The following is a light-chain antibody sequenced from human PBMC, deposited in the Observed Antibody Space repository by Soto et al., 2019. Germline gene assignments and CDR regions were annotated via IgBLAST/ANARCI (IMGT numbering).Light chain of an antibody. CDR3: CSYAGSSTSVV. CDR2: EGS. CDR1: SSDVGSYNL. J-gene: IGLJ2*01. V-gene: IGLV2-23*01. Sequence: QYALPQPASVSGSPGQSITISCTGTSSDVGSYNLVSWYQQHPGKAPKLMIYEGSKRPSGVSNRFSGSKSGNTASLTISGLQAEDEADYYCCSYAGSSTSVVFGGGTKLTVL.